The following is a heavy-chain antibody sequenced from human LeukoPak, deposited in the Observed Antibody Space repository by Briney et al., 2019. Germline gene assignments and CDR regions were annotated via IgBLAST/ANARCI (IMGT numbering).Heavy chain of an antibody. CDR3: ARDPAYGALDY. J-gene: IGHJ4*02. D-gene: IGHD4-17*01. CDR1: GFTFSDYY. CDR2: INGDGSVK. Sequence: PGGSLRLSCAASGFTFSDYYMSWIRQVPGKGLEWVANINGDGSVKYHVDSVKGRFTISRDNARNSLYLQMNSLRAEDTAIYYCARDPAYGALDYWGPGTQVTVSS. V-gene: IGHV3-7*01.